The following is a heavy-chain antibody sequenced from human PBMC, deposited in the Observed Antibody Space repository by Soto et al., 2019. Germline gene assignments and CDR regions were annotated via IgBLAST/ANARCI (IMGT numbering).Heavy chain of an antibody. D-gene: IGHD1-26*01. Sequence: SETLSLTCAVYGGSFSGYHWTWIRQPPGKGLEWIGEINDSGSTNYNPSLKSRVTISVDTSKKQFSLKLSSVTAANTAIYYVARRDGYYHGRFDYWGLGTLVTVSS. V-gene: IGHV4-34*01. CDR1: GGSFSGYH. CDR3: ARRDGYYHGRFDY. CDR2: INDSGST. J-gene: IGHJ4*02.